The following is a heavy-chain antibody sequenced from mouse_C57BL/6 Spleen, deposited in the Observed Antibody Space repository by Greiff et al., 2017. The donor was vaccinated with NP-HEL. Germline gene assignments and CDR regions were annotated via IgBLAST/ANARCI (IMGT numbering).Heavy chain of an antibody. Sequence: QVQLQQPGAELVRPGSSVKLSCKASGYTFTSYWMHWVKQRPIQGLEWIGNIDPSDSETHYNQKFKDKATLTVDKSSSTAYMKLSSLTSSDSAVYYCARIPFNYGSSLYYAMDYWGQGTSVTVSS. J-gene: IGHJ4*01. D-gene: IGHD1-1*01. V-gene: IGHV1-52*01. CDR2: IDPSDSET. CDR3: ARIPFNYGSSLYYAMDY. CDR1: GYTFTSYW.